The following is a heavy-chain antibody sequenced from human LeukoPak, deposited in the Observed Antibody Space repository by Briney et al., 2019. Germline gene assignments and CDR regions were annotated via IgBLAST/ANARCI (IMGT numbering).Heavy chain of an antibody. V-gene: IGHV3-48*03. CDR1: GFTFSSYE. D-gene: IGHD3-10*02. CDR3: AELGITMIGGV. J-gene: IGHJ6*04. Sequence: GGSLRLSCAASGFTFSSYEMNWVSQAPGKGLEWVSYISSSGSTIYYADSVKGRFTISRDNAKNSLYLQMNSLRAEDTAVYYCAELGITMIGGVWGKGTTVTISS. CDR2: ISSSGSTI.